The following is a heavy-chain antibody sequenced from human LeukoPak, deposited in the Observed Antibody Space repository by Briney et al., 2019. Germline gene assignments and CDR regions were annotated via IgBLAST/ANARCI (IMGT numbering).Heavy chain of an antibody. Sequence: SETLSLTCAVYGGSFSGYYWSWIRQPPGKGLEWIGEINHSGSTNYNPSLKSRVTISVDTSKNQFSLKLSSVTAADTAVYYCARPGVYGYSNYVSADYWGQGTLVTVSS. CDR1: GGSFSGYY. J-gene: IGHJ4*02. CDR2: INHSGST. CDR3: ARPGVYGYSNYVSADY. D-gene: IGHD4-4*01. V-gene: IGHV4-34*01.